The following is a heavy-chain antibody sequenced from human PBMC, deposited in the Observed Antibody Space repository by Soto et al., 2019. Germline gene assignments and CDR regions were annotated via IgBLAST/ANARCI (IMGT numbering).Heavy chain of an antibody. D-gene: IGHD3-16*01. CDR3: AREWRGSRMCFDP. CDR1: GDSLSTGGYY. CDR2: IHPDGNT. J-gene: IGHJ5*02. V-gene: IGHV4-31*03. Sequence: QVQLQESGPGLVKASQTLSLTCSVSGDSLSTGGYYWSWIRQHPGKGLEWFGSIHPDGNTYYKSSLQRRVTISTDTSKNQSSLRLSTVTAADTAVYYCAREWRGSRMCFDPWGQGTLVTVSS.